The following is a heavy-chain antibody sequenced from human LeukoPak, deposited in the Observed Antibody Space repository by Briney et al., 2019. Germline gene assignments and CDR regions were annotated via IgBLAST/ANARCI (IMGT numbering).Heavy chain of an antibody. V-gene: IGHV3-30*18. CDR3: AKDVDSSSPENYYYYYMDV. CDR2: ISYDGSNK. Sequence: GGSLRLSCAASGFTFSSYGMHWVRQAPGKGLEWVAVISYDGSNKYYADSVKGRFTISRDNSKNTLYLQMNSLRAEDTAVYYCAKDVDSSSPENYYYYYMDVWGKGTTVTVSS. CDR1: GFTFSSYG. D-gene: IGHD6-6*01. J-gene: IGHJ6*03.